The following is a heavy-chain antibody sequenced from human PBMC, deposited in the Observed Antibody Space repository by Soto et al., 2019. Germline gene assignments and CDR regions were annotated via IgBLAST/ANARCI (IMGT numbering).Heavy chain of an antibody. CDR2: IRSKAYGGTT. CDR1: GFTFGDYA. CDR3: TSSGYYDILTGYYFVY. V-gene: IGHV3-49*03. J-gene: IGHJ4*02. D-gene: IGHD3-9*01. Sequence: GGSLRLSCTVSGFTFGDYAMSWFRQAPGKGLEWVGFIRSKAYGGTTEYAASVKGRFTISRDDSKSIAYLQMNSLKTEDTAVYYCTSSGYYDILTGYYFVYWGQGTLVTVSS.